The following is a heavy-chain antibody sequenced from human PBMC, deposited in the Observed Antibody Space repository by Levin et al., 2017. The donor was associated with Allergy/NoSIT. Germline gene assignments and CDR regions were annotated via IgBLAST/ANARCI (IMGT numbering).Heavy chain of an antibody. V-gene: IGHV1-18*01. Sequence: VASVKVSCKASGYTFTTYLITWIRQAPGQGLEWMGWISAYNGYTGNTNYAQKLQGRVTMTTDTSTNTAYMELRSLRSDDTAVYYCARVVPAVYDSNAYVGGFDDWGQGTLVTVSS. CDR1: GYTFTTYL. CDR2: ISAYNGYTGNT. CDR3: ARVVPAVYDSNAYVGGFDD. J-gene: IGHJ4*02. D-gene: IGHD3-22*01.